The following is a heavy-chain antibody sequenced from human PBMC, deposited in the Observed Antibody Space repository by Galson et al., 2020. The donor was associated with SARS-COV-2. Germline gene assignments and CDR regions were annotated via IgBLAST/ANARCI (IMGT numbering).Heavy chain of an antibody. CDR1: GFSFRNYG. CDR3: AKETSSGFCSGVNCWSGPFDM. Sequence: GESLKISCAASGFSFRNYGMHWVRQIPGKGLEWVAIISKDGRNKLYPDSVTGRFTISRDNSNNAFYLEMDSLRTEDTAMYYCAKETSSGFCSGVNCWSGPFDMWGQGTMVIVSS. V-gene: IGHV3-30*18. D-gene: IGHD2-15*01. CDR2: ISKDGRNK. J-gene: IGHJ3*02.